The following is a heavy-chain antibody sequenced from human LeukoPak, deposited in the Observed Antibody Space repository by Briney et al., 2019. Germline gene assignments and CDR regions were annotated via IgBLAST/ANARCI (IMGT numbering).Heavy chain of an antibody. CDR3: HSSSSHIDY. CDR2: ISGSGGST. V-gene: IGHV3-23*01. D-gene: IGHD6-13*01. Sequence: PGGSLRLSCAASRFTFSSYAMSWVRQAPGKGLEWVSAISGSGGSTYYADSVKGRFTISRDNSKNTLYLQMNSLRAEDTAVYYCHSSSSHIDYWGQGTLVTVSS. J-gene: IGHJ4*02. CDR1: RFTFSSYA.